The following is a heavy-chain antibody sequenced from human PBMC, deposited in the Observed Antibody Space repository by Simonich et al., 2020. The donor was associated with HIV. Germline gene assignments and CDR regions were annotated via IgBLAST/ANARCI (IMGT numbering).Heavy chain of an antibody. J-gene: IGHJ4*02. V-gene: IGHV1-24*01. CDR1: GYTLTGLS. CDR2: FDPENLET. CDR3: ARGNSMLRAVESDY. Sequence: QVQLVQSGAEVKKPGASVKVSCKVSGYTLTGLSMHWVRQAPGKGLEWMGGFDPENLETIYAQNFQGRVSMTEDTSTDTAYMELSSLRSEDTAVYYCARGNSMLRAVESDYWGQGTLVTVSS. D-gene: IGHD3-10*01.